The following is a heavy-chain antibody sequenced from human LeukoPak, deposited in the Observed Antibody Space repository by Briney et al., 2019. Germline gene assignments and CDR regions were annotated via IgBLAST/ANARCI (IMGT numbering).Heavy chain of an antibody. D-gene: IGHD3-10*01. V-gene: IGHV4-34*01. CDR1: GGSFSGYY. J-gene: IGHJ3*02. CDR2: INHSGST. Sequence: SETLSLTCAVYGGSFSGYYWSLIRQPPGKGLEWIGEINHSGSTNYNPSLRSRVTISLDTSRNQFSLKLNSVTAADTAVYYCAKSNGYGLVDIWGQGTMVTVSS. CDR3: AKSNGYGLVDI.